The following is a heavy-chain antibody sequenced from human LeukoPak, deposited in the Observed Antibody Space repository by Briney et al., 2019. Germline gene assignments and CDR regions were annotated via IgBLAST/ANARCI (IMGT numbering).Heavy chain of an antibody. CDR1: GGSISSGDYY. D-gene: IGHD3/OR15-3a*01. V-gene: IGHV4-30-4*08. J-gene: IGHJ3*02. Sequence: PSQTLSLTCTVSGGSISSGDYYWSWIRQPPGKGLEWIGYIYYSGSTYYNPSLKSRVTISVDTSKNQFSLKLSSVTAADTAVYYCARGRQRIIFGPPPIAFDIWGQGTMVTVSS. CDR3: ARGRQRIIFGPPPIAFDI. CDR2: IYYSGST.